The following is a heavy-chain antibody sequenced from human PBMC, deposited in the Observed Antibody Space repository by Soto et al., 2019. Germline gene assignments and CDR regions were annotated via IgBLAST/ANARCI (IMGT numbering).Heavy chain of an antibody. CDR2: INPDGTAK. CDR3: ASDYGL. D-gene: IGHD4-17*01. CDR1: GFTFGTHW. V-gene: IGHV3-7*04. J-gene: IGHJ4*02. Sequence: EVQLVESGGGLVQPGGSLRLSCAVSGFTFGTHWMSWVRQAPGKGTEWVANINPDGTAKSYVDSVKGRFTISRDNAKNSLYLQMNRLRVEDTAVYYCASDYGLGGQGSLVTVSS.